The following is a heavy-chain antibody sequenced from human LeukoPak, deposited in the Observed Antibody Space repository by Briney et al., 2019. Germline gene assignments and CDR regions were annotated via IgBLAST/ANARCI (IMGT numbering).Heavy chain of an antibody. CDR3: ARGPRIAAAGILDY. V-gene: IGHV4-61*02. CDR1: SGSISSGSYY. Sequence: SETLSLTCTVSSGSISSGSYYWRWIRQPAGKGLEWIGRIYTSGSTNYNPSLKSRVTISVDTSKNQFSLKLSSVTAADMAVYYCARGPRIAAAGILDYWGQGTLVTVSS. D-gene: IGHD6-13*01. CDR2: IYTSGST. J-gene: IGHJ4*02.